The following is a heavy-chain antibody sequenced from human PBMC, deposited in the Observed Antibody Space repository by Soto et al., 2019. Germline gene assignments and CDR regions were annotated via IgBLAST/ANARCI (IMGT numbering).Heavy chain of an antibody. CDR3: ARGAMYYYDSSGYSYWFDP. V-gene: IGHV4-30-2*01. Sequence: PSETLSLTCAVSGGSISSGGYSWSWIRQPPGKGLEWIGYIYHSGSTYYNPSLKSRVTISVDRSKNQFSLKLSSVTAADTAVYYCARGAMYYYDSSGYSYWFDPWGQGTLVTGSS. CDR2: IYHSGST. CDR1: GGSISSGGYS. D-gene: IGHD3-22*01. J-gene: IGHJ5*02.